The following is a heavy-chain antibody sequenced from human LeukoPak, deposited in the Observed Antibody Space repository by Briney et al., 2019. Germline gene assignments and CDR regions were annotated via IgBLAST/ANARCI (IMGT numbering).Heavy chain of an antibody. D-gene: IGHD1-1*01. CDR1: GGSISSYY. Sequence: SETLSLTCTVSGGSISSYYWSWIRQPPGKGLEWIGYIYCSGSTNYNPSLKSRVTISVDTSKNQFSLKLSSVTAADTAVYYCASGTVQLEAGGWFDPWGQGTLVTVSS. CDR3: ASGTVQLEAGGWFDP. V-gene: IGHV4-59*01. CDR2: IYCSGST. J-gene: IGHJ5*02.